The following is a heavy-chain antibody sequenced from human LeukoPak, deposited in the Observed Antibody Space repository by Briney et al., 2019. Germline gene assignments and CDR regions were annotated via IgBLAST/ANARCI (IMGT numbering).Heavy chain of an antibody. D-gene: IGHD3-22*01. CDR2: IYTSGST. J-gene: IGHJ6*03. V-gene: IGHV4-61*02. CDR3: ARGDRSDSPYYYYYMDV. CDR1: GGSISSGRYY. Sequence: SETLSLTCTVSGGSISSGRYYWSWIRQPAGKGLEWIGRIYTSGSTNYSPSLKSRVTISVDTSKNQFSLKLSSVTAADTAVYYCARGDRSDSPYYYYYMDVWGKGTTVTVSS.